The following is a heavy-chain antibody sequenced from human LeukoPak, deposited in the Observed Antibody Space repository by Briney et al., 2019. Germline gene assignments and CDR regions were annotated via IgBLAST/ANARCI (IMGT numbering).Heavy chain of an antibody. D-gene: IGHD3-10*01. CDR2: INSDGSST. V-gene: IGHV3-74*01. Sequence: PGGSLRLSCAASGFTFSSYWMHWVRQAPGKGLVWVSRINSDGSSTSYADSVKGRFTISRDNAKNTLYLQMNSLRAEDTAVYYCARGPSVLLWFGELPDGWFDPWGQGTLVTVSS. CDR1: GFTFSSYW. CDR3: ARGPSVLLWFGELPDGWFDP. J-gene: IGHJ5*02.